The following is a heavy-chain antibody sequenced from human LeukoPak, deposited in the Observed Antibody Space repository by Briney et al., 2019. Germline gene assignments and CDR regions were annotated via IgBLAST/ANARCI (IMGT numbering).Heavy chain of an antibody. V-gene: IGHV4-39*01. CDR2: IYYGGTT. CDR1: GGSITSSSYY. J-gene: IGHJ6*03. Sequence: SETLSLTCTVSGGSITSSSYYWGWIRQPPGKGLEWIGNIYYGGTTYYNSSLKSRVTIPEDTSKDRFSLILSSVTAADTAVYYYIDVWGKGTTVIVSS. CDR3: IDV.